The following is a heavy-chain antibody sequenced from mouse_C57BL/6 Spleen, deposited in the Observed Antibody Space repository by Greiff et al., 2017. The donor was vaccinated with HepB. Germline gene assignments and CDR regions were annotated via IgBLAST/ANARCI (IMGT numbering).Heavy chain of an antibody. J-gene: IGHJ1*03. CDR2: ISSGSSTI. CDR3: ARRLLEGYFDV. CDR1: GFTFSDYG. V-gene: IGHV5-17*01. D-gene: IGHD1-1*01. Sequence: EVKLMESGGGLVKPGGSLKLSCAASGFTFSDYGMHWVRQAPEKGLEWVAYISSGSSTIYYADTVKGRFTISRDNAKNTLFLQMTSLRSEDTAMYYCARRLLEGYFDVWGTGTTVTVSS.